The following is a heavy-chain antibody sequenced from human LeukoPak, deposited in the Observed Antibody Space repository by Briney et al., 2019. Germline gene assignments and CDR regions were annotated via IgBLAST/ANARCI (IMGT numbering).Heavy chain of an antibody. CDR1: GFNFSNYW. J-gene: IGHJ4*02. CDR2: IKQDGREK. CDR3: ATSPWLFDY. D-gene: IGHD5-12*01. V-gene: IGHV3-7*01. Sequence: GGSLRLSCAASGFNFSNYWMSWVRQTPGKGLEGVADIKQDGREKNYVDSVKGRFTISRDNARNSLYLQMNSLRVDDTAVYYCATSPWLFDYWGQGTRVTVSS.